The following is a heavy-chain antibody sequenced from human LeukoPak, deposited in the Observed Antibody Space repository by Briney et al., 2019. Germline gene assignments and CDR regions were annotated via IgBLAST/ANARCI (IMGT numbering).Heavy chain of an antibody. CDR3: ASLPTHRAAFDI. V-gene: IGHV1-69*13. J-gene: IGHJ3*02. CDR1: GGTFSSYA. CDR2: IIPIFGTA. Sequence: SVKVSCKASGGTFSSYAISWVRQAPGQGLEWMGGIIPIFGTANYAQKFQGRVTITADESTSTAYMELSSLRSEDTAVYYCASLPTHRAAFDIWGQGTMVTVSS.